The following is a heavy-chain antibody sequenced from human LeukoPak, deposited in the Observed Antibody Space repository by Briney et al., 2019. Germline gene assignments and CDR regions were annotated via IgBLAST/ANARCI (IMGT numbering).Heavy chain of an antibody. J-gene: IGHJ4*02. V-gene: IGHV3-23*01. CDR2: IGDTT. CDR1: GFTFSIYA. CDR3: ARRSGSYWD. D-gene: IGHD1-26*01. Sequence: GGSLRLSCAASGFTFSIYAMSWVRQAPGKGLEWVSAIGDTTYYADSVEGRFTISRDNSKNTLYLQMNSLRDEDTAVYYCARRSGSYWDWGQGTLVTVSS.